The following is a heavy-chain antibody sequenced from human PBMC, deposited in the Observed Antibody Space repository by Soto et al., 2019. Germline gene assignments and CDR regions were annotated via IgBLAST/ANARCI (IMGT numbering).Heavy chain of an antibody. V-gene: IGHV4-34*01. CDR2: INHSEYT. Sequence: QVQLQQWGAGLLKPSETLSLTCAVSGGSFSSFYWSWIRQSPQKGLEWIGEINHSEYTNYNPSLNSRVTLSLESFKAQLSLRLTSGTAADTAVYYCARGRRERDYYGSGSPFDIWGQGIQVIVSS. CDR3: ARGRRERDYYGSGSPFDI. D-gene: IGHD3-10*01. CDR1: GGSFSSFY. J-gene: IGHJ4*02.